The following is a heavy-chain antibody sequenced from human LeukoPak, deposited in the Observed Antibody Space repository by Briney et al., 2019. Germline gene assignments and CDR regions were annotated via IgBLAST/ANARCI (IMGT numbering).Heavy chain of an antibody. J-gene: IGHJ4*02. D-gene: IGHD2-21*01. CDR2: IWFVGSYN. Sequence: SLRLSCAASGFTFNSYGMHWVRQAPGKGLEWVAVIWFVGSYNYYADSVKGRFTISKDNSKNTLELQMSSLRADDTAVYYCARWASIQATYFFDYWGQGTLVLVSS. CDR1: GFTFNSYG. V-gene: IGHV3-33*01. CDR3: ARWASIQATYFFDY.